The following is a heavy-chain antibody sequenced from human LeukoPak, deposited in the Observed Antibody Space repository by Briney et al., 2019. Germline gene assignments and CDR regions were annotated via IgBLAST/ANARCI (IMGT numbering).Heavy chain of an antibody. CDR2: ITPMFGMA. CDR3: AGGGRDDFNSWFDP. D-gene: IGHD5-24*01. CDR1: GGRFSDYT. V-gene: IGHV1-69*02. J-gene: IGHJ5*02. Sequence: GASVKVSCKASGGRFSDYTITWVRQIPGQGLEWMGRITPMFGMADYAQKFHDRVTITSDKSTTTAYMDLSGLRSEDTAVYYCAGGGRDDFNSWFDPWGQAPWSPSPQ.